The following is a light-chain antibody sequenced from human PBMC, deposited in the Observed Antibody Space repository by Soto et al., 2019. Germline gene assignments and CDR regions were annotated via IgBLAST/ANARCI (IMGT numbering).Light chain of an antibody. Sequence: DIQLTQSPSFLSASVGDRVTITCRASQGINNYLAWYQQKSGKAPKLLIYAASTLQSGVPSRFSGSGSGTASTLTISSLQPEDFATYYCQQLDSSPLTFGGGTKVDIK. V-gene: IGKV1-9*01. J-gene: IGKJ4*01. CDR3: QQLDSSPLT. CDR2: AAS. CDR1: QGINNY.